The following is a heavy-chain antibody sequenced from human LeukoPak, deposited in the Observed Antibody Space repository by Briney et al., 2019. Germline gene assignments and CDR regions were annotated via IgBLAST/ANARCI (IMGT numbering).Heavy chain of an antibody. J-gene: IGHJ3*02. CDR3: AREDYGDTAMVRGDAFDI. Sequence: ASVKVSCKASGYTFTSYYMHWVRQAPGQGLEWMGIINPSGGSTSYAQKFQGRVTMTRDTSTSTVYMELSSLRSEDTAVYYCAREDYGDTAMVRGDAFDIWGQGTMVTVSS. V-gene: IGHV1-46*01. CDR1: GYTFTSYY. CDR2: INPSGGST. D-gene: IGHD5-18*01.